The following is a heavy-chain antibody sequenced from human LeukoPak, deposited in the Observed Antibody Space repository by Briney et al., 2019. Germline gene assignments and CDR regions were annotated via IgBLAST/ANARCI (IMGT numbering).Heavy chain of an antibody. V-gene: IGHV1-46*01. CDR2: INPSGGST. Sequence: ASVKVSCKASGFTFTSYYMHWVRQAPGQGLEWMGIINPSGGSTSYAQKFQGRVTMTRDTSISTAYMELSRLRSDDTAVYYCAITNVYDFWSGYLPFDYWGQGTLVTVSS. J-gene: IGHJ4*02. CDR3: AITNVYDFWSGYLPFDY. D-gene: IGHD3-3*01. CDR1: GFTFTSYY.